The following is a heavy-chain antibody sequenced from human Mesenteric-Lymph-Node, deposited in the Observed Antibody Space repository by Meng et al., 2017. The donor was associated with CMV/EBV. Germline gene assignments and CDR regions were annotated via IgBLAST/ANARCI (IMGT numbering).Heavy chain of an antibody. Sequence: GESLKISCAASGFSFGTYAMTWVRQAPGKGLEWVSVISSGGSSTYYADSVKGRFTISRDNSKNTLYLQMNSLRAEDTAVYYCVKASSAGGWYYFDYWGQGTLVTVSS. D-gene: IGHD6-19*01. CDR1: GFSFGTYA. CDR3: VKASSAGGWYYFDY. CDR2: ISSGGSST. V-gene: IGHV3-23*03. J-gene: IGHJ4*02.